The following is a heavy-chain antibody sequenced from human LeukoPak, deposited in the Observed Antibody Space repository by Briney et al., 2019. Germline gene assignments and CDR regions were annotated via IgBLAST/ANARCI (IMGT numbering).Heavy chain of an antibody. CDR2: ISSSSSYI. Sequence: GGSLRLSCAASGFTFSSYSMNWVRQAPGKGLEWVSSISSSSSYIYYADSVKGRFTISRDNAKNSLYLQMNSLRAEDTAVYYCARMAVVVPAAPFDYWGQGTLVTVSS. J-gene: IGHJ4*02. CDR1: GFTFSSYS. D-gene: IGHD2-2*01. CDR3: ARMAVVVPAAPFDY. V-gene: IGHV3-21*01.